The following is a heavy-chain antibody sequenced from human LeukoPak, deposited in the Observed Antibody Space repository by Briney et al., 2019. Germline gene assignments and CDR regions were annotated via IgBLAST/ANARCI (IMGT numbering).Heavy chain of an antibody. D-gene: IGHD4-17*01. CDR1: GFTFSSYW. CDR3: ARAYGGNYFDY. V-gene: IGHV3-74*01. CDR2: INTDGKIT. J-gene: IGHJ4*02. Sequence: GGSLRLSCAASGFTFSSYWMHWARQAPGKGLVWVSYINTDGKITSYADSVKGRFTISRDNAKNTLYLQMNSLRAEDAAVFYCARAYGGNYFDYWGQGTLVTVSS.